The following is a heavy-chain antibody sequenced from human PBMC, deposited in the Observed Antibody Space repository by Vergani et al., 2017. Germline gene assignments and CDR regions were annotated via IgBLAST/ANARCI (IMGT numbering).Heavy chain of an antibody. CDR2: ISAVTGDT. J-gene: IGHJ6*03. CDR3: ARAPVWSGYSYYYMDV. CDR1: GYVFSDFG. D-gene: IGHD3-3*01. V-gene: IGHV1-18*01. Sequence: QAQLVQSGAEVKKPGASVKVSCKTSGYVFSDFGFSWVRQAPGQGLEWVGWISAVTGDTNYAQKFQGRVTMTTDRSTSTAYMELRSLRSDDTAVYYCARAPVWSGYSYYYMDVWGKGTTVTVSS.